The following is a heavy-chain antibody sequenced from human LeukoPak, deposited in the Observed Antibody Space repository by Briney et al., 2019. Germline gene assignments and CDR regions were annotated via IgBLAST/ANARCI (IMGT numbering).Heavy chain of an antibody. Sequence: SETLSLTCTVSGGSISSSSYYWGWIRQPPGKGLEWIGSIYYSGSTYYNPSLKSRVTISGDTSKNQFSLKLSSVTAADTAVYYCATHEYTAMVHFDYWGQGTLVTVSS. CDR2: IYYSGST. CDR3: ATHEYTAMVHFDY. J-gene: IGHJ4*02. V-gene: IGHV4-39*01. CDR1: GGSISSSSYY. D-gene: IGHD5-18*01.